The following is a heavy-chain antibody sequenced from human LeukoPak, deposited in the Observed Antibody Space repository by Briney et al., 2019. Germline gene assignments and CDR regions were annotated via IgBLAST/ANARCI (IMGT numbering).Heavy chain of an antibody. CDR2: ISYDGSNK. CDR3: AKGGSTEFVFDY. CDR1: GFTFSSYA. J-gene: IGHJ4*02. V-gene: IGHV3-30-3*01. Sequence: GRSLRHSCAASGFTFSSYAMHWVRQAPGKGLEWVAVISYDGSNKYYADSVKGRFTISRDNSKNTLYLQMNSLRAEDTAVYYCAKGGSTEFVFDYWGQGTLVTVSS. D-gene: IGHD5/OR15-5a*01.